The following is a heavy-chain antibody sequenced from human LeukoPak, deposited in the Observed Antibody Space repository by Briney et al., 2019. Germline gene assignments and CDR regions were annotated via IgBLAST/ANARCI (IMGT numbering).Heavy chain of an antibody. CDR1: GGSISSSSYY. V-gene: IGHV4-61*05. CDR3: ARVGSIAAADY. D-gene: IGHD6-13*01. Sequence: SETLSLTCTVSGGSISSSSYYWGWIRQPPGKGLEWIGYIYYSGSTNYNPSLKSRVTISVDTSKNQFSLKLSSVTAADTAVYYCARVGSIAAADYWGQGTLVTVSS. CDR2: IYYSGST. J-gene: IGHJ4*02.